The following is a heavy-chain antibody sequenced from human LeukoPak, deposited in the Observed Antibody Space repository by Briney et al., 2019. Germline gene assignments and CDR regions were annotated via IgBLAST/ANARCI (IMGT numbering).Heavy chain of an antibody. J-gene: IGHJ3*02. CDR3: ARVGHDYGDYAEAFDI. CDR1: GGSISSSSYY. V-gene: IGHV4-39*07. Sequence: SETLSLTCTVSGGSISSSSYYWGWIRQPPGKGLEWIGSIYYSGSTYYNPSLKSRVTISVDTSKNQFSLKLSSVTAADTAVYYCARVGHDYGDYAEAFDIWGQGTMVTVSS. D-gene: IGHD4-17*01. CDR2: IYYSGST.